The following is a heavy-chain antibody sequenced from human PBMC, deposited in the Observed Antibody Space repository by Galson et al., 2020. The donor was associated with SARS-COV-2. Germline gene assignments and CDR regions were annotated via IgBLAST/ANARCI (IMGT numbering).Heavy chain of an antibody. V-gene: IGHV2-26*01. CDR2: IFSNDEK. J-gene: IGHJ4*02. Sequence: SGPTLVKPTETLTLTCTVSGFSLSNARMGVSWIRQPPGKALEWLAHIFSNDEKSYSTSLKSRLTISKDTSKSQVVLTMTNMDPVDTATYYCARIQHPSGYSSSWYVDYFDYWGQGTLVTVSS. D-gene: IGHD6-13*01. CDR1: GFSLSNARMG. CDR3: ARIQHPSGYSSSWYVDYFDY.